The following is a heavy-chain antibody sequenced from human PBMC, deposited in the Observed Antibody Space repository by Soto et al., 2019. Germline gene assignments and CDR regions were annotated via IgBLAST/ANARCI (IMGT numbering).Heavy chain of an antibody. J-gene: IGHJ5*02. Sequence: QVQLVQSGAEVKKPGASVKVSCKASGYTFTNYGISWVRQAPGQGLEWMGWISAYNGNTNYAQKLQGRVTITTDTSTSTAYIELRSLRADDTAVYYCARDGYPAYNCLDPWGQGTLVTVSS. D-gene: IGHD5-12*01. CDR3: ARDGYPAYNCLDP. CDR2: ISAYNGNT. V-gene: IGHV1-18*01. CDR1: GYTFTNYG.